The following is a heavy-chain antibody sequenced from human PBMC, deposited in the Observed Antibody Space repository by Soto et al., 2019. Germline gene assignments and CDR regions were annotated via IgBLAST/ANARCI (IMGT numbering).Heavy chain of an antibody. CDR1: GFTFSSYA. CDR2: ISGSGGST. CDR3: AKGSFTICGLGQYYFDY. D-gene: IGHD3-3*01. V-gene: IGHV3-23*01. Sequence: GGSLRLSCAASGFTFSSYAMSWVRQAPGKGLEWVSAISGSGGSTYYADSVKGRFTISRDNCKITLYLQMNSLRAEDTAVYYCAKGSFTICGLGQYYFDYLGQGTLVTVSS. J-gene: IGHJ4*02.